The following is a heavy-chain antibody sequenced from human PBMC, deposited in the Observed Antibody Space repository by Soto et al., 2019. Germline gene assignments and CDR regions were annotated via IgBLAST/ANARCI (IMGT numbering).Heavy chain of an antibody. CDR1: GGTFSSYA. J-gene: IGHJ4*02. CDR3: ARWEYYYDSSGYNFDY. CDR2: IIPIFGTA. V-gene: IGHV1-69*06. D-gene: IGHD3-22*01. Sequence: SVKVSCKASGGTFSSYAISWVRQAPGQGLEWMGGIIPIFGTANYAQKFQGRVTITADKSTSTAYMELSSQRSEDTAVYYCARWEYYYDSSGYNFDYWGQGTLVTVSS.